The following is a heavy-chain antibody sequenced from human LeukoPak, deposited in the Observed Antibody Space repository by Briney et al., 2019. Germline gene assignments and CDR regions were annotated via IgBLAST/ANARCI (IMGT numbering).Heavy chain of an antibody. Sequence: PSETLSLTCAVYGASFSGYYWSWIRQPPGKGLEWIGEINHSGSTNYNPSLKSRVTISVDTSKNQFSLKLSSVTAADTAVYYCARGFSYGDYEVLYFDYWGQGTLVTVSS. J-gene: IGHJ4*02. V-gene: IGHV4-34*01. CDR3: ARGFSYGDYEVLYFDY. CDR1: GASFSGYY. CDR2: INHSGST. D-gene: IGHD4-17*01.